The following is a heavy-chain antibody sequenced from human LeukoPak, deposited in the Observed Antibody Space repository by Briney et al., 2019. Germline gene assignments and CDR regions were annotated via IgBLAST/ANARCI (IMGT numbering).Heavy chain of an antibody. V-gene: IGHV3-23*01. CDR1: GFTFSRYA. CDR3: AKDRGAPAAIMGDYMDV. CDR2: ISGSGGST. Sequence: GGSLRLSCAASGFTFSRYAMSWVRQAPGKGLEWVSGISGSGGSTYYADSVKGRFTISRDNSKNTLYLQMNSLRAEDTAVYYCAKDRGAPAAIMGDYMDVWGKGTTVTVSS. D-gene: IGHD2-2*01. J-gene: IGHJ6*03.